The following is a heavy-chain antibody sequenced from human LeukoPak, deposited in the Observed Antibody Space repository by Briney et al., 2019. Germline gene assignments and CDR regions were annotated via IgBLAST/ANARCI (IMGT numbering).Heavy chain of an antibody. CDR1: GFTSSTYS. CDR3: ARGRDLFDF. CDR2: ISSSSSTI. V-gene: IGHV3-48*04. J-gene: IGHJ4*02. Sequence: GGSLRLSCAASGFTSSTYSLNWVRQAPGKGLEWVSYISSSSSTIYYADSVTGRFTISRDNAKNSLYLQMNSLRAEDTAVYYCARGRDLFDFWGQGTLVTVSS.